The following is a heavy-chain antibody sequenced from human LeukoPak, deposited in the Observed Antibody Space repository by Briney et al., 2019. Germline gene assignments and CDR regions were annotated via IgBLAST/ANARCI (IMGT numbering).Heavy chain of an antibody. V-gene: IGHV3-53*01. D-gene: IGHD3-3*01. CDR2: IYSGGNT. J-gene: IGHJ4*02. CDR3: ARARPIFAVVSSFDY. CDR1: GFTVSSNY. Sequence: GGSLRLSCAASGFTVSSNYMSWVRQAPGKGLEWVSVIYSGGNTYYADSVKGRFTISRDNSKNTLYLHPNRLRVEDTAVYYCARARPIFAVVSSFDYWGQGTLVTVSS.